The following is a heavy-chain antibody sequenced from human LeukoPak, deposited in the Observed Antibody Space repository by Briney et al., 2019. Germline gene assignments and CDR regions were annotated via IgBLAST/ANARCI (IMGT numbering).Heavy chain of an antibody. CDR2: IIPMLGIA. D-gene: IGHD5-18*01. J-gene: IGHJ4*02. CDR3: ARVLDTAMVTGGGFDY. V-gene: IGHV1-69*04. Sequence: SVNVSCKPSGVTFSSYAISWVRQAPGPGREWMGRIIPMLGIANYAQKCQGRVTITADKSTSTTCIELSSLRSQHTAVYYCARVLDTAMVTGGGFDYWGQGTLVTVSS. CDR1: GVTFSSYA.